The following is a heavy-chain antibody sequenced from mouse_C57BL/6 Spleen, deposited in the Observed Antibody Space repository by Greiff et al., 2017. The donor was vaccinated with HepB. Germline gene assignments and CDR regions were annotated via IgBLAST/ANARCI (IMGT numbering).Heavy chain of an antibody. J-gene: IGHJ1*03. D-gene: IGHD2-1*01. CDR2: IDPSDSYT. CDR1: GYTFTSYW. V-gene: IGHV1-69*01. Sequence: QVQLQQPGAELVMPGASVKLSCKASGYTFTSYWMHWVKQRPGQGLEWIGEIDPSDSYTNYNQKFKGKSTLTVDKSSSTAYMQLSSLTSEDSAVYYCARETNMVTRGYFDVWGTGTTVTVSS. CDR3: ARETNMVTRGYFDV.